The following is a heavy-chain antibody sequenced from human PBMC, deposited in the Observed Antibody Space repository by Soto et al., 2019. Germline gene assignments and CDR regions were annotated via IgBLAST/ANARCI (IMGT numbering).Heavy chain of an antibody. D-gene: IGHD3-9*01. CDR3: ARGNRYFDWLINDY. J-gene: IGHJ4*02. V-gene: IGHV1-69*12. CDR1: GGTFSSYA. Sequence: QVQLVQSGAEVKKPGSSVKVSCKASGGTFSSYAISWVRQAPGQGLEWMGGIIPIFGTANYAQKFQGRVTITADESTRTAYRELSSLRSEDTAVYYCARGNRYFDWLINDYWGQGTLVTVSS. CDR2: IIPIFGTA.